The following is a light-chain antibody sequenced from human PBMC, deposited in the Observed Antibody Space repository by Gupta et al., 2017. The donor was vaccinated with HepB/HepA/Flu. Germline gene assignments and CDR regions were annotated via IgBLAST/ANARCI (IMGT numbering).Light chain of an antibody. Sequence: TPGQPASIACKSSESLLHRDVKTYLSWYLQKPGQPPQLLIYEVSNRFSGVPDRFSGSGSGTDFTLKISRVEAEDVGIYYCLQTVELPRTFGQGTRVEIK. CDR2: EVS. CDR1: ESLLHRDVKTY. V-gene: IGKV2D-29*01. J-gene: IGKJ1*01. CDR3: LQTVELPRT.